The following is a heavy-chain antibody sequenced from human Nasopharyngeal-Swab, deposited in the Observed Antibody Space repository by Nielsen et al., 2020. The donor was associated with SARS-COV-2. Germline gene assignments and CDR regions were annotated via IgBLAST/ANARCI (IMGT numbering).Heavy chain of an antibody. CDR2: INHSGST. J-gene: IGHJ6*02. D-gene: IGHD2/OR15-2a*01. CDR3: ARGYPRIGDYYYGMDV. V-gene: IGHV4-34*01. Sequence: WIRQPPGKGLEWIGEINHSGSTNYNPSLKSRVTISVDTSKNQFSLKLSSVTAADTAVYYCARGYPRIGDYYYGMDVWGQGTTVIVSS.